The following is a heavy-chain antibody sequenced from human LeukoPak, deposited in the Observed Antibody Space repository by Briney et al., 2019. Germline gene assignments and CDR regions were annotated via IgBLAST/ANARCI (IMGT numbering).Heavy chain of an antibody. V-gene: IGHV1-69*13. CDR1: GGTFSSYA. J-gene: IGHJ5*02. Sequence: ASVKVSCKASGGTFSSYAISWVRQAPGQGLVWMGGIIPIFGTANYAQKFQGRVTITADVSTSTAYMELSSLRSEDTAVYYCARDSPGDVIRGSWGQGTLVTVSS. CDR3: ARDSPGDVIRGS. D-gene: IGHD3-10*01. CDR2: IIPIFGTA.